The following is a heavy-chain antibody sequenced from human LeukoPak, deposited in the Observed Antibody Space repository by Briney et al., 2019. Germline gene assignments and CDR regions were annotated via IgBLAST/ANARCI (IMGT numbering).Heavy chain of an antibody. V-gene: IGHV1-2*06. CDR2: INPNSGGT. D-gene: IGHD3-3*01. J-gene: IGHJ3*02. CDR1: GYTFTGYY. Sequence: ASVKVSCKASGYTFTGYYMHWVRQAPGQGLEWMGRINPNSGGTNYAQKFQGGVTMTRDTSISTAYMELSRLRSDDTAVYYCARELRFLEWSRGSYAFDIWGQGTMVTVSS. CDR3: ARELRFLEWSRGSYAFDI.